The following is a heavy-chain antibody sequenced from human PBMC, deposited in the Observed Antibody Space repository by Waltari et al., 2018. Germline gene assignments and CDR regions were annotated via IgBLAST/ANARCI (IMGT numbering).Heavy chain of an antibody. Sequence: QVQLQESGPGLVKPSQTLSLTCTVSGGSISSGSYYWSWIRQPAGKGLEWIGRIYTSGSTNYNHSLKSRVTISVDTSKNQFSLKLSCVTAADTAVYYCAREGLATPDAFDIWGQGTMVTVSS. V-gene: IGHV4-61*02. CDR3: AREGLATPDAFDI. CDR2: IYTSGST. CDR1: GGSISSGSYY. J-gene: IGHJ3*02. D-gene: IGHD5-12*01.